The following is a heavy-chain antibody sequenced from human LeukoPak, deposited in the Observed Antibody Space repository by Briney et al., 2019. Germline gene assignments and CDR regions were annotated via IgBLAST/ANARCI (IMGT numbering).Heavy chain of an antibody. Sequence: PGRSLRLSCAASGFTFSSYGMHWVRQAPGKGLEWVAIISYDGSNKYYADSVKGRFTISRDNSKNTLYLQMNSLRVEDTAVYYCAKDREATLGYWGQGTLVTVSS. CDR1: GFTFSSYG. CDR2: ISYDGSNK. J-gene: IGHJ4*02. CDR3: AKDREATLGY. D-gene: IGHD3-16*01. V-gene: IGHV3-30*18.